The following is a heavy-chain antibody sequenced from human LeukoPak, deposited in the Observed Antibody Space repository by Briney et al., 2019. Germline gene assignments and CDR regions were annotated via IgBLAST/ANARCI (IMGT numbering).Heavy chain of an antibody. CDR3: ARVNINNWHSCDY. Sequence: SETLSLTCAVSGGSISSSNWWSWVRQPPGKGLEWIGVIYHSGSTNYNPSLKSRVTISVDKSRNHFSLNLSSVTAADTAVYYCARVNINNWHSCDYWGQGTLVTVSS. CDR1: GGSISSSNW. J-gene: IGHJ4*02. V-gene: IGHV4-4*02. CDR2: IYHSGST. D-gene: IGHD1-1*01.